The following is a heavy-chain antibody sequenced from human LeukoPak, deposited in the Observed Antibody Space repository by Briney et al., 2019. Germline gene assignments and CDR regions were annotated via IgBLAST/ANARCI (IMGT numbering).Heavy chain of an antibody. D-gene: IGHD1-26*01. Sequence: SETLSLTCTVSGGSISSYYWSWIRRPPGKGVEWIGYIYYSGNTNYNPSLKSRVTISVDTSKNQFSLKLTSVTAADTAVYYCARHSGTYYDFDYWGQGTLVTVSS. J-gene: IGHJ4*02. CDR1: GGSISSYY. CDR3: ARHSGTYYDFDY. V-gene: IGHV4-59*08. CDR2: IYYSGNT.